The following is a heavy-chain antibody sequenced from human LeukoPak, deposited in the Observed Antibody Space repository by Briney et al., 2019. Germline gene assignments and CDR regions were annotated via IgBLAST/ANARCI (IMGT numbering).Heavy chain of an antibody. CDR2: IWYDGSNK. V-gene: IGHV3-33*01. Sequence: GGSLRLSCAASGFTFSSYGMHWVRQAPGKGLEWAAVIWYDGSNKYYADSVKGRFTISRDNSKNTLYLQMNSLRAEDTAVYYCAREAAAGDYYYGMDVWGQGTTVTVSS. D-gene: IGHD6-13*01. J-gene: IGHJ6*02. CDR1: GFTFSSYG. CDR3: AREAAAGDYYYGMDV.